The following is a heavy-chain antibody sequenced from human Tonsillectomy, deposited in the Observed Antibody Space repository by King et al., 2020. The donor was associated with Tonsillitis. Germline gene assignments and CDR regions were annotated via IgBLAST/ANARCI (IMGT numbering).Heavy chain of an antibody. D-gene: IGHD4-23*01. CDR2: ISGSGGST. Sequence: VQLVESGGGLTQPGGSLRLSCAASGFTFSSYAMSWVRQAPGKGLEWVSAISGSGGSTYYADSVKGRFTISRDNSKNILYLRMNSLRAEDTAVYYCAKHNYGGNSADTFDSCGQGTLVTVSS. J-gene: IGHJ4*02. CDR3: AKHNYGGNSADTFDS. CDR1: GFTFSSYA. V-gene: IGHV3-23*04.